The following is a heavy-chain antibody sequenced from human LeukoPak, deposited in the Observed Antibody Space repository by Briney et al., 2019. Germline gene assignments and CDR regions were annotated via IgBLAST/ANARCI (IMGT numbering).Heavy chain of an antibody. V-gene: IGHV3-30-3*01. D-gene: IGHD3-10*01. CDR1: GFTFSSYA. J-gene: IGHJ4*02. CDR2: ISYDGSNK. CDR3: ARDLVGYYGSGSYYD. Sequence: PGRSLRLSCAASGFTFSSYAMHWVRQAPGKGLEWVAVISYDGSNKYYADSVKGRFTISRDNSKNTLYLQMNSLRAEDTAVYYCARDLVGYYGSGSYYDWGQGTLVTVSS.